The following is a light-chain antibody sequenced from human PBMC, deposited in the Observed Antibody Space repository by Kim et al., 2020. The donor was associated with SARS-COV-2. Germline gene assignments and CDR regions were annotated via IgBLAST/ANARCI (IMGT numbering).Light chain of an antibody. CDR2: GAS. CDR3: QQYGSSLYT. CDR1: QSVSSSY. V-gene: IGKV3-20*01. J-gene: IGKJ2*01. Sequence: LSPGERATLSCRASQSVSSSYLAWYQQKPGQAPRLLIYGASSRATGIPDGFSGSGSGTDFTLTISRLEPEDFAVYYCQQYGSSLYTFGQGTKLEI.